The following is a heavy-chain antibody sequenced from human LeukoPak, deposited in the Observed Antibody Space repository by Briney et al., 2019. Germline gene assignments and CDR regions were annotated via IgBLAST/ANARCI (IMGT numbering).Heavy chain of an antibody. J-gene: IGHJ4*02. CDR1: GFTFSSYA. CDR2: IIGSGVTT. Sequence: GGSLRLSCAGSGFTFSSYAMSWARQAPGKGLEWVPTIIGSGVTTYYADSVKGRFTISRDNSKNTLCLHVNSLRAEDTAVYYCAKDASDTGYYFDYWGQGTLVTVSS. D-gene: IGHD1-14*01. V-gene: IGHV3-23*01. CDR3: AKDASDTGYYFDY.